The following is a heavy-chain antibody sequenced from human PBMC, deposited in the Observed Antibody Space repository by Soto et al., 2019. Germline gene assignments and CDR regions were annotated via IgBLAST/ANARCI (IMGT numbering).Heavy chain of an antibody. CDR3: ATCSGGYCYMAWDF. CDR2: ISSDNGDK. V-gene: IGHV1-18*04. Sequence: QIQLVQSAPELKKPGASVKVSCRASGNTFSTYGFTWVRQAPGQGLEWRGWISSDNGDKYYAQNVRGRVTLTTEPSTSTTYMELRSLTSDDTAVYYCATCSGGYCYMAWDFWGQGTLVTVSS. D-gene: IGHD2-15*01. J-gene: IGHJ4*02. CDR1: GNTFSTYG.